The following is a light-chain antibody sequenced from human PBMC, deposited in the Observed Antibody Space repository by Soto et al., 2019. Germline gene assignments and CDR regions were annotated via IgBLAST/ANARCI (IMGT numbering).Light chain of an antibody. CDR3: GTWDSSLSAVV. V-gene: IGLV1-51*02. Sequence: QSVLTQPPSVSAAPGQKVTISGSGSSSNIGNNYVSWYQQLPGTAPKLLIYENNKRPSGIPDRFSGSKSGTSATPGITGLQTGDEADYYCGTWDSSLSAVVFGGGTKLTVL. J-gene: IGLJ2*01. CDR1: SSNIGNNY. CDR2: ENN.